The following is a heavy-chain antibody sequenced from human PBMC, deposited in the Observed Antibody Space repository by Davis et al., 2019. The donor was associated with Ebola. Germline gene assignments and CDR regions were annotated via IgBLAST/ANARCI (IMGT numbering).Heavy chain of an antibody. CDR3: TRHVSGDFWYFDL. J-gene: IGHJ2*01. CDR1: GFISSSYV. CDR2: LGTSADT. Sequence: PGGSLRLSCAASGFISSSYVMSWVRQAPGKGLEWVSTLGTSADTYYADSVKGRFTISRDNSKNTLYLQMNSLRAEDTAVYYCTRHVSGDFWYFDLWGRGTLVTVSS. D-gene: IGHD4-17*01. V-gene: IGHV3-23*01.